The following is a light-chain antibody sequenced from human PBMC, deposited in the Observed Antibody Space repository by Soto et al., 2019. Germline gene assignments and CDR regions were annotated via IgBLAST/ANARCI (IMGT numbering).Light chain of an antibody. CDR2: GAS. CDR3: QQYGSSPVT. Sequence: EIVLTQSPGTLSLSPGERATLSCRASQSVSSTYLAWYQQKPGQPPRLLIYGASSSATGIPDRLSGSGSGTDFTLTITRLESEDFAVYYCQQYGSSPVTFGQGTRLDIK. CDR1: QSVSSTY. V-gene: IGKV3-20*01. J-gene: IGKJ5*01.